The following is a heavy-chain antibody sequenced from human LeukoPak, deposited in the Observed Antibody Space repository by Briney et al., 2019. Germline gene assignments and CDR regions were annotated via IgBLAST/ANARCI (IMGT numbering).Heavy chain of an antibody. CDR2: ISGSGGST. CDR3: AKFKWLRRFDY. D-gene: IGHD5-12*01. Sequence: PGGSLRLSCTASGFTFSTYSMTWVRQAPGKGLEWVSAISGSGGSTYYADSVKGRFTISRDNSKNTLYLQMNSLRAEDTAVYYCAKFKWLRRFDYWGQGTLVTVSS. V-gene: IGHV3-23*01. CDR1: GFTFSTYS. J-gene: IGHJ4*02.